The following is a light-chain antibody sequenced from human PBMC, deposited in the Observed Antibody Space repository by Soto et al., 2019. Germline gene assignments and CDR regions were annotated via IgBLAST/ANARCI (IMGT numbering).Light chain of an antibody. CDR3: QHIHSIPIT. Sequence: DIRMTQSPSSLSASLGSRVTITWRASPSVSSDLNWYQQKAGKAPKLLIYAASSLHSGVPSRFSGSGSGTHFILTISSLQTEDFATYYCQHIHSIPITFGQGTRLEIK. CDR1: PSVSSD. J-gene: IGKJ5*01. CDR2: AAS. V-gene: IGKV1-39*01.